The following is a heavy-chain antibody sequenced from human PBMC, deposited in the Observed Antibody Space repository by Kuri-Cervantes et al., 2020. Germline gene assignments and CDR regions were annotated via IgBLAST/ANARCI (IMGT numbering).Heavy chain of an antibody. Sequence: ASVKVSCKASGYTFTGYYMHWVRQAPGQGLEWMGWINPNSGGTNYAQKFQGWVTMTRNTSISTAYMELSSLRSEDTAVYYCARAKYSSGHDYWGQGTLVTVSS. CDR3: ARAKYSSGHDY. CDR1: GYTFTGYY. D-gene: IGHD6-19*01. J-gene: IGHJ4*02. CDR2: INPNSGGT. V-gene: IGHV1-2*04.